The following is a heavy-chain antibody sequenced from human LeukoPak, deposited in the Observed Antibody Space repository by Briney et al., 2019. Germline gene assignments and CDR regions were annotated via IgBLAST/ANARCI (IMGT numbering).Heavy chain of an antibody. D-gene: IGHD3-10*01. CDR2: IRYDGSNK. CDR1: GFTFSSYG. Sequence: PSGGSLRLSCAASGFTFSSYGMHWVRQAPGKGLEWVAFIRYDGSNKYYADSVKGRFTISRDNSKNTLYLQMNSLRAEDTAVYYCAKDKYGRGVIPFCDYWGQGTLVTVSS. J-gene: IGHJ4*02. CDR3: AKDKYGRGVIPFCDY. V-gene: IGHV3-30*02.